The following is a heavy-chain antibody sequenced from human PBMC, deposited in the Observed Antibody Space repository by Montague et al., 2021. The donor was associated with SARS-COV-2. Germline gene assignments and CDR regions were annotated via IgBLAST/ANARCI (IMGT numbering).Heavy chain of an antibody. CDR1: RGSISTYY. Sequence: SETPSLTCTVSRGSISTYYWSWIRQPPGRGLEWIGYVYNSGTAIYNPSLHGRVTISVDTSKSQFSLQLSSVSAADTAIYYCVRGAIRGPYNWFDPWGQGTLVAVSS. V-gene: IGHV4-59*01. J-gene: IGHJ5*02. CDR3: VRGAIRGPYNWFDP. D-gene: IGHD3-3*01. CDR2: VYNSGTA.